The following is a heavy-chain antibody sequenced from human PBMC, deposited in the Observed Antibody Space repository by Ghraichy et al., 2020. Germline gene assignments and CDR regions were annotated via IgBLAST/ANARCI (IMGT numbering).Heavy chain of an antibody. Sequence: SETLSLTCTVSGVSMSSYCWNWIRQSPGKGLEWIGYICDRGSTNYNPSRKSRVTISEETSKDQFSLNLSSVTAADTAVYFCAGDKIDRAGSNGMDVWGQGTRVT. V-gene: IGHV4-59*01. CDR1: GVSMSSYC. CDR2: ICDRGST. J-gene: IGHJ6*01. D-gene: IGHD3-22*01. CDR3: AGDKIDRAGSNGMDV.